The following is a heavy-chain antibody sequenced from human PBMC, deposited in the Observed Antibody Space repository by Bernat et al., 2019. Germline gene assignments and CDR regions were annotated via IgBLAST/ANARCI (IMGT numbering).Heavy chain of an antibody. V-gene: IGHV4-39*01. J-gene: IGHJ1*01. CDR3: ARHAYSSSLYRYFHH. CDR1: GDSINSIHYY. CDR2: IYYSGST. D-gene: IGHD2-15*01. Sequence: QLQLQESGPGLVKPSETLSLTCTVAGDSINSIHYYWGWIRQPRGMGLEWIGSIYYSGSTYNNPYLTSRVTISIDTSNNQFSLKLSSVTAADTAVYYCARHAYSSSLYRYFHHWGQGTLVTVSS.